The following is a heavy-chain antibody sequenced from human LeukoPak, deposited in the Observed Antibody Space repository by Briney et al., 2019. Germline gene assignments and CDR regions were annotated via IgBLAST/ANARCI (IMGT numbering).Heavy chain of an antibody. Sequence: PSETLSLTCTVSGGSISSSSYYWGWIRQPPGKGLEWIGSIYYSGSTYYNPSLKSRVTISVDTSKNQFSLKLSSVTAADTAVYYYASIAAAAYAFDIWGQGTMVTVSS. D-gene: IGHD6-13*01. CDR3: ASIAAAAYAFDI. CDR2: IYYSGST. V-gene: IGHV4-39*01. J-gene: IGHJ3*02. CDR1: GGSISSSSYY.